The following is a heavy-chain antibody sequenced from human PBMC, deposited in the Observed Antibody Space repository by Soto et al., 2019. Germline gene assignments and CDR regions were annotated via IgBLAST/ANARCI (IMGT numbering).Heavy chain of an antibody. Sequence: QVQLVQSGAEVKKPGSSVKVSCKASGGTFSSYAISWVRQAPGQGLEWMGGIIPIFGTATYAQKFQGRVTSTADESTSTAYMELSSLRSEETAVYYCARGANTAMVTRWFDPWGQGTLVTVSS. CDR1: GGTFSSYA. CDR2: IIPIFGTA. J-gene: IGHJ5*02. CDR3: ARGANTAMVTRWFDP. V-gene: IGHV1-69*12. D-gene: IGHD5-18*01.